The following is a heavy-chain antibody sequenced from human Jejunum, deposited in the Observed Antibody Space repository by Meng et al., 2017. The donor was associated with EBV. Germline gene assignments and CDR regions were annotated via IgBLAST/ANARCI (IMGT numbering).Heavy chain of an antibody. D-gene: IGHD5-24*01. V-gene: IGHV3-21*01. CDR1: KFIYVTYS. J-gene: IGHJ4*02. Sequence: EKQGVGSGGGLVKPGGSLTLSCTASKFIYVTYSMKWVRQAPGKGLEWVSSISSDSNHMYYADSIKGRFTISRDNAKNSLYLQMNSLRDEDTAVYYCARGGRIDGYKYDYWGQGTLVTVSS. CDR2: ISSDSNHM. CDR3: ARGGRIDGYKYDY.